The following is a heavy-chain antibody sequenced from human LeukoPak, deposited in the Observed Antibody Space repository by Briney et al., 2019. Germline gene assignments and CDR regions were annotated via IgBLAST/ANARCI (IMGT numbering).Heavy chain of an antibody. CDR1: GGSISSYY. V-gene: IGHV4-59*01. D-gene: IGHD6-19*01. CDR3: AKDSAWTFDY. J-gene: IGHJ4*02. CDR2: IYYNGNT. Sequence: SETLSLTCTVSGGSISSYYWSWIRQPPGKGLEWIGSIYYNGNTNYNPSLKSRVTISVDTSKNQFSLKLTSVTVADTAVYYCAKDSAWTFDYWGQGTLVTVSS.